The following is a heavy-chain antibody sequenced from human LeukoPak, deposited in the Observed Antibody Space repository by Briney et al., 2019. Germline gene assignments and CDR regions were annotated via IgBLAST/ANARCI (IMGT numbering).Heavy chain of an antibody. CDR1: GFTFSSHA. Sequence: GGSLRLSCAASGFTFSSHAMNWVRQAPGKGLEWVSGISSSGGSTYYADSVKGRFTISRDNSKNTLYLQMNSLRAEDTAVYYCARGKKSTYYYDSSGYRSWGQGTLVTVSS. V-gene: IGHV3-23*01. J-gene: IGHJ4*02. CDR2: ISSSGGST. CDR3: ARGKKSTYYYDSSGYRS. D-gene: IGHD3-22*01.